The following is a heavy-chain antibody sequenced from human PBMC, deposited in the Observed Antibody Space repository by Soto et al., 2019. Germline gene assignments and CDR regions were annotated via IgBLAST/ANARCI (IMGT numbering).Heavy chain of an antibody. Sequence: GGSLILSCAASGFTVSSNYMSWVRQAPGKGLEWVSVIYSGGSTYYADSVKGRFTISRDNSKNTLYLQMNSLRAEDTAVYYCATAGYYALYYYGMDVWGQGTTVTVSS. V-gene: IGHV3-53*01. CDR3: ATAGYYALYYYGMDV. J-gene: IGHJ6*02. CDR2: IYSGGST. D-gene: IGHD2-2*01. CDR1: GFTVSSNY.